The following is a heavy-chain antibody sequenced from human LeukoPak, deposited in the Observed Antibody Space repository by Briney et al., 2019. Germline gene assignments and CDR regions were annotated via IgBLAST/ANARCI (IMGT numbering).Heavy chain of an antibody. J-gene: IGHJ6*02. CDR2: IYPGDSDT. V-gene: IGHV5-51*01. Sequence: PGESLKISCKGSGYIFTSYWIGWVRQMPGKGLEWMGIIYPGDSDTRYSPSFQGQVTISADKSISTAYLQWSSLKASDTAMYYCASHLYCSSTSCYGEGYYYGMDVWGQGTTVTVSS. D-gene: IGHD2-2*01. CDR3: ASHLYCSSTSCYGEGYYYGMDV. CDR1: GYIFTSYW.